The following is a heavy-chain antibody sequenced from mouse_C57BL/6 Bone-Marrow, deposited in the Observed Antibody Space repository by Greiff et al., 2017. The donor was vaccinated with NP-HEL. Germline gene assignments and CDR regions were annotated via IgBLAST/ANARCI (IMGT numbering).Heavy chain of an antibody. CDR2: IYPGDGDT. CDR3: ARRDYYGSRYYFDY. CDR1: GYAFSSSW. Sequence: VKLVESGPELVKPGASVKISCKASGYAFSSSWMNWVKQRPGKGLEWIGRIYPGDGDTNYNGKFKGKATLTADKSSSTAYMQLSSLTSEDSAVYFCARRDYYGSRYYFDYWGQGTTLTVSS. V-gene: IGHV1-82*01. D-gene: IGHD1-1*01. J-gene: IGHJ2*01.